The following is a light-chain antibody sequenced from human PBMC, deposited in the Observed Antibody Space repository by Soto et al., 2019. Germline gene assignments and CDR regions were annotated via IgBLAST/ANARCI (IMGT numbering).Light chain of an antibody. CDR1: SSDVGGYNY. CDR3: SSYTSSSTLSVV. CDR2: DVS. J-gene: IGLJ2*01. V-gene: IGLV2-14*01. Sequence: QSALTQPASVSGSPGQSITISCTGTSSDVGGYNYVSWYQQHPGKAPKLMIYDVSNRPSGVSNRFSGSKSGNTASLTISGLQAEDEADYYGSSYTSSSTLSVVFGGGTKLTVL.